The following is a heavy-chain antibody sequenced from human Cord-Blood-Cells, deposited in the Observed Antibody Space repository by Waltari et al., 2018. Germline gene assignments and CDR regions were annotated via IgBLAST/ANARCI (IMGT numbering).Heavy chain of an antibody. J-gene: IGHJ4*02. CDR2: IYHRGST. CDR1: GYSISSGYY. V-gene: IGHV4-38-2*02. Sequence: QVQLQESGPGLVKPSETLSLTCAVSGYSISSGYYWGWIRQPPGKGLEWIGSIYHRGSTYYNPSLKSRVTISVDTSKNQFSLKLSSVTAADTAVYYCAREGVAAAGDYWGQGTLVTVSS. CDR3: AREGVAAAGDY. D-gene: IGHD6-13*01.